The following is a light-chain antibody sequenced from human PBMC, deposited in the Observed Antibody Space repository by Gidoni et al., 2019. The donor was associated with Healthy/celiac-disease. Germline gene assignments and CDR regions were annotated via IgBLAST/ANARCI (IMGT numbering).Light chain of an antibody. Sequence: EIVMTQSPATLSVSPGERATLSCRASQSVSSNLAWYQQKPGTAPRLLIYGASTRATGIPARFSGSGSGTEFTLTISSLQSEDFAVYYCQQYNNWPLTFXPXTKVDIK. CDR1: QSVSSN. CDR2: GAS. V-gene: IGKV3-15*01. J-gene: IGKJ3*01. CDR3: QQYNNWPLT.